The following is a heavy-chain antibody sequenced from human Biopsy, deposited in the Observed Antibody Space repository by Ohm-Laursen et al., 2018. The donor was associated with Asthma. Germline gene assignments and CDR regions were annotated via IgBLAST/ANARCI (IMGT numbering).Heavy chain of an antibody. Sequence: SQTLSLTCAVSGGSISSGDYSWSWIRQPPGKGLEWIGFISPSGNTYYSPSLKSRLTISVDRSKNQFSLRLSSVTAADTAMYYCARDYGDYVWRAFDIWGQGTMVTVS. D-gene: IGHD4-17*01. CDR3: ARDYGDYVWRAFDI. CDR2: ISPSGNT. CDR1: GGSISSGDYS. V-gene: IGHV4-30-2*01. J-gene: IGHJ3*02.